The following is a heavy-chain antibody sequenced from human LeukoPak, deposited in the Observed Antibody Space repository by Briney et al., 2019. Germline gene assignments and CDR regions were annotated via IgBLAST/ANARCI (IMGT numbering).Heavy chain of an antibody. CDR3: ARSVGAFDI. D-gene: IGHD1-26*01. CDR2: IYCSGST. V-gene: IGHV4-39*01. J-gene: IGHJ3*02. Sequence: PSETLSLTCTVSGGSISSSSYYWGWIRQPPGKELEWIGNIYCSGSTYYNPSLKSRVTISVDTSKNQFSLKLSSVSAAGTAVYYCARSVGAFDIWGQGTMVTVSS. CDR1: GGSISSSSYY.